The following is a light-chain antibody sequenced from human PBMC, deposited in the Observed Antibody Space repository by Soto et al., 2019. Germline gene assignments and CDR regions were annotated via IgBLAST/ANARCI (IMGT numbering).Light chain of an antibody. Sequence: QSALTQPASVSGSPGQSLTISCTGTSSDVGAYNYVSWYQQHPGKAPKLIIYDVNNRPSGVSNRLSGAKSGNTASLTISGLQAEDEADYYSTSYTTSSLYVFGTGTKLTVL. CDR1: SSDVGAYNY. CDR2: DVN. J-gene: IGLJ1*01. V-gene: IGLV2-14*01. CDR3: TSYTTSSLYV.